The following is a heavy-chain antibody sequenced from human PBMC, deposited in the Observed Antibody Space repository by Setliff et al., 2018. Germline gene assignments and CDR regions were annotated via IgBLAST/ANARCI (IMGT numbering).Heavy chain of an antibody. D-gene: IGHD6-19*01. CDR2: TSAYNDNT. Sequence: ASVKVSCKASGYTFTTYGIIWVRQAPGQGLEWMGWTSAYNDNTNYAQRLQGRVTMTTDTSTSTAYMEPRGLSSDDTAVYYCARAPSSIGVGGSLLHWGQGTLVTVSS. V-gene: IGHV1-18*01. CDR3: ARAPSSIGVGGSLLH. J-gene: IGHJ4*02. CDR1: GYTFTTYG.